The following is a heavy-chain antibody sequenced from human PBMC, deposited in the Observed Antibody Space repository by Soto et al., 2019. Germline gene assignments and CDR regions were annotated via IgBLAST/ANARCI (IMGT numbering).Heavy chain of an antibody. D-gene: IGHD3-3*01. V-gene: IGHV3-23*01. J-gene: IGHJ6*02. CDR1: GFTFSSYA. Sequence: GESLKISCAASGFTFSSYAMSWVRQAPGKGLEWVSAISGSGGSTYYADSVKGRFTISRDNSKNTLYLQMNSLRAEDTAVYYCAKDLPDKRAFWSGSYYYYYGMDVWGQGTTVTVSS. CDR2: ISGSGGST. CDR3: AKDLPDKRAFWSGSYYYYYGMDV.